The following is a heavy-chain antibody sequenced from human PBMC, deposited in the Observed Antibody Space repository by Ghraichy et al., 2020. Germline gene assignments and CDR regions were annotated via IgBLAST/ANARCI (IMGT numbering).Heavy chain of an antibody. D-gene: IGHD4-17*01. CDR2: IKSKTDGGTT. CDR3: TTQEAVTNYYFDY. CDR1: GFPFSNAW. J-gene: IGHJ4*02. V-gene: IGHV3-15*01. Sequence: GSLRLSCAASGFPFSNAWMSWDRQAPGKGLEWVGRIKSKTDGGTTDYAAPVKGRFTISRDDSKNTLYLQMNSLKTEDTAVYYCTTQEAVTNYYFDYWGQGTLVTVAS.